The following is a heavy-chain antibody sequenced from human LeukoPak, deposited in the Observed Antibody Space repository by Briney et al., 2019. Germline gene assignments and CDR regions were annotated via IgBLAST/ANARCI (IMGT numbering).Heavy chain of an antibody. CDR1: GGSISSGGYY. CDR3: ARRGWDSYSYYFDY. CDR2: IYYSGTT. V-gene: IGHV4-31*03. Sequence: SQTLSLTCTVSGGSISSGGYYGSWIRPHPGEGVGWVEYIYYSGTTYYNPSLKSRVTISVDTYKNQFPLRLNSVTAADTAVYYCARRGWDSYSYYFDYWGQGTLVTVSS. J-gene: IGHJ4*02. D-gene: IGHD1-26*01.